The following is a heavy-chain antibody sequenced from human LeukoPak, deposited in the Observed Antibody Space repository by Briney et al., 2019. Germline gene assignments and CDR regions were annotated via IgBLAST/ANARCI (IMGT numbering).Heavy chain of an antibody. Sequence: GASVKVSCKASGYTFTGYYMHWVRQAPGQGLEWMGRIHLNSGGTNYAQKFRGRVSLTRDTSISTAYMELSRLRSDDTAVYFCVRYHGDYVRFDPWGQGTLVTVSS. D-gene: IGHD4-17*01. J-gene: IGHJ5*02. V-gene: IGHV1-2*06. CDR3: VRYHGDYVRFDP. CDR1: GYTFTGYY. CDR2: IHLNSGGT.